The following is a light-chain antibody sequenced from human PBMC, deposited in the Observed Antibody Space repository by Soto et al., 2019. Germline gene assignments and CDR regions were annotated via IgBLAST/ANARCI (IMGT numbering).Light chain of an antibody. Sequence: EIVLTQSPATLCLAPGERDTLCCRSSQSVSSYLAWYQQKPGQTPRPLIYDASNRATGIPARFSGSGSGTDFTLTISSLEPEDFAVYYCQQRRNWPPLTFGGGTRWIS. CDR3: QQRRNWPPLT. V-gene: IGKV3-11*01. CDR1: QSVSSY. J-gene: IGKJ4*01. CDR2: DAS.